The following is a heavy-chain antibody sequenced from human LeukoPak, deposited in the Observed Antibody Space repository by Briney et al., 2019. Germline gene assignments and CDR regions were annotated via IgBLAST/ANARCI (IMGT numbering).Heavy chain of an antibody. J-gene: IGHJ3*02. V-gene: IGHV4-61*09. D-gene: IGHD2-15*01. CDR3: AKTWSGTFHI. CDR2: TFSSGST. CDR1: GGSINSGTDY. Sequence: SENLSLTCTVSGGSINSGTDYWSWIRQPAGKGLEWIGHTFSSGSTNYNPSLKSRVTISVDTSKNQFSLSLTSVTAADTAIYYCAKTWSGTFHIWAQGTMVTVSS.